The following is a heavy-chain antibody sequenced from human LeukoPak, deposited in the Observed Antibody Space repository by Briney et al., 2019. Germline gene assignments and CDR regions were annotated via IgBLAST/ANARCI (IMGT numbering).Heavy chain of an antibody. CDR1: GGSISSSNFY. CDR3: ARDWELDTAMVRYFDY. D-gene: IGHD5-18*01. J-gene: IGHJ4*02. Sequence: SETLSLTCTVSGGSISSSNFYWGWIRQPPGKGLEWIGSIYYSGSTYYNPSLKSRVTISVDTSKNQFSLKLSSVTAADTAVYYCARDWELDTAMVRYFDYWGQGTLVTVSS. CDR2: IYYSGST. V-gene: IGHV4-39*07.